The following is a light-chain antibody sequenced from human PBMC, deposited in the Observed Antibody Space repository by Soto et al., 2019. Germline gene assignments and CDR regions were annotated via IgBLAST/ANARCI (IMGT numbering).Light chain of an antibody. Sequence: QPVLAQPASVSGSPGQSITISCTGTDSDVGAYDSVSWYRQHPHKAPQLIIYKGTQRPSGVSNRISGATSGNAASLTISGLQADDEADYFCCSSAPESTYVFGTGTKLTV. J-gene: IGLJ1*01. CDR3: CSSAPESTYV. V-gene: IGLV2-23*01. CDR1: DSDVGAYDS. CDR2: KGT.